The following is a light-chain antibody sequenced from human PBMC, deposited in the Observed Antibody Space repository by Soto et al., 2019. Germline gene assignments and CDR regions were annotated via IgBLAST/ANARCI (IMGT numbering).Light chain of an antibody. J-gene: IGKJ5*01. V-gene: IGKV3-11*01. CDR1: QNVDSNY. CDR2: GTT. Sequence: SAGTLSFSNGERAALSCRSSQNVDSNYLAWYQQKPGQAPRLLIFGTTNRAPGTPARFSGSGSGSDFTLTISSLEPEDFALYYCQQCNNWPITFGQGARLEI. CDR3: QQCNNWPIT.